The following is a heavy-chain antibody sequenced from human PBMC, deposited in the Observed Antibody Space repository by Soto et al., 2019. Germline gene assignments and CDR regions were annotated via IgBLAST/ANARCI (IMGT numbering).Heavy chain of an antibody. Sequence: GASVKVSCKASGYTFTSYGISWVRQAPGQGLEWMGWISAYNGNTNYAQKLQGRVTMTTDTSTSTAYMELRSLRSDDTAVYYCARARCSSTSCFIPAPLDAFDIWGQGTMVTVSS. J-gene: IGHJ3*02. CDR1: GYTFTSYG. D-gene: IGHD2-2*01. CDR2: ISAYNGNT. CDR3: ARARCSSTSCFIPAPLDAFDI. V-gene: IGHV1-18*01.